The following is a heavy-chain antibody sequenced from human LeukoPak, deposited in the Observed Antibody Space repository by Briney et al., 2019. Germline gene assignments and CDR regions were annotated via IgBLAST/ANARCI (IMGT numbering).Heavy chain of an antibody. Sequence: TSETLSLTCAVYGGSFSGYYWSWIRQPPGKGLEWIGEINHSGSTNYNPSLKSRVTISVDTSKNQFSLKLSSVTAADTAVYYCARAYCGGDCYSWYDAFDIWGQGTMVTVSS. D-gene: IGHD2-21*02. CDR1: GGSFSGYY. V-gene: IGHV4-34*01. CDR2: INHSGST. J-gene: IGHJ3*02. CDR3: ARAYCGGDCYSWYDAFDI.